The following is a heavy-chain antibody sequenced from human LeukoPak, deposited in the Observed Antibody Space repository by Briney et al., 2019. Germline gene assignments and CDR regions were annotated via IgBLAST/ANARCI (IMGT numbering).Heavy chain of an antibody. CDR3: ARVATGKGYNWFDP. J-gene: IGHJ5*02. D-gene: IGHD1-1*01. V-gene: IGHV1-18*01. CDR1: GYTFTSYG. CDR2: ISAYNGNT. Sequence: GASVKVSCKASGYTFTSYGISWVRQAPGQGLEWMGWISAYNGNTNYAQKLQGRVTMTTDTSTSTAYMELRSLRSDDTAVYYCARVATGKGYNWFDPWGQGTLVTVSS.